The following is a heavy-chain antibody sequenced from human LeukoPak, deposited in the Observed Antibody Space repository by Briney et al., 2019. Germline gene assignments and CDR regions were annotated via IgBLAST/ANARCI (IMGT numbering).Heavy chain of an antibody. CDR1: GGSISIYY. Sequence: SETLSLTCTVSGGSISIYYWSWIRQPPGKGLVWIGYIYYSGSTNYTPSLKSRVTISVGTSKNQFSLKLNSVTAADTAVYYSATDREGLNWFDPWGQGILVTVSS. D-gene: IGHD1-26*01. V-gene: IGHV4-59*01. CDR3: ATDREGLNWFDP. CDR2: IYYSGST. J-gene: IGHJ5*02.